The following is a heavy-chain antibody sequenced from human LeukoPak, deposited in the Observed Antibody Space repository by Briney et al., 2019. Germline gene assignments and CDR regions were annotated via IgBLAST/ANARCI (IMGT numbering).Heavy chain of an antibody. CDR3: ARAVDSSGYLPLDY. V-gene: IGHV4-59*01. CDR2: IYYSGST. Sequence: SETLSLTCTVSGGSISSYYWSWIRQPPGKGLEWIGYIYYSGSTNYNPSLKSRVTISVDTSKNQFSLKLSSVTAADTAVYYCARAVDSSGYLPLDYWGQGTLVTVSS. D-gene: IGHD3-22*01. J-gene: IGHJ4*02. CDR1: GGSISSYY.